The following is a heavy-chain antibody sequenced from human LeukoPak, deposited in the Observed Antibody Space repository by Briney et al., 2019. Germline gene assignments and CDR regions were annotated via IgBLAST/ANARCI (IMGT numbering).Heavy chain of an antibody. D-gene: IGHD1-14*01. CDR2: INPNSGGT. Sequence: GASVKVSCKASGYTFTGYYMHWVRQAPGQGLEWMGWINPNSGGTNYAQKFQGRVTMTRDTSISTAYMELSRLRSDDTAVYYCARGFNQYYYYYYYMDVWGKGTTVTVSS. CDR1: GYTFTGYY. J-gene: IGHJ6*03. V-gene: IGHV1-2*02. CDR3: ARGFNQYYYYYYYMDV.